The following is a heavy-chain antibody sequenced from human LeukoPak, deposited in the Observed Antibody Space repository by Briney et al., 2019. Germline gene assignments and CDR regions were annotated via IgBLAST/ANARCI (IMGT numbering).Heavy chain of an antibody. CDR1: GYSISSGYH. CDR2: IYHSGST. J-gene: IGHJ1*01. V-gene: IGHV4-38-2*02. D-gene: IGHD3-22*01. Sequence: PSPTLSLTCTVAGYSISSGYHWAWIRQPPGKALEWIGSIYHSGSTYYNPSLMSRVNIPVDTSKNQFSLKLRSVTAADTAVYYCARVVQSTDSSGFYLPEYFQHWGQGTLVSVSS. CDR3: ARVVQSTDSSGFYLPEYFQH.